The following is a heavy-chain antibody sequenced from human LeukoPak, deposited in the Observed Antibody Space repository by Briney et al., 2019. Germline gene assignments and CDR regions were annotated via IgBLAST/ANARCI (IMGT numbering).Heavy chain of an antibody. CDR3: ARDDTPAYYYDSSGYGY. CDR2: ISSSGSTI. CDR1: GFTFSSYA. V-gene: IGHV3-48*04. J-gene: IGHJ4*02. Sequence: GGSLRFSCAASGFTFSSYAMSWVRQAPGKGLEWVSYISSSGSTIYYADSVKGRFTISRDNAKNSLYLQMNSLRAEDTAVYYCARDDTPAYYYDSSGYGYWGQGTLVTVSS. D-gene: IGHD3-22*01.